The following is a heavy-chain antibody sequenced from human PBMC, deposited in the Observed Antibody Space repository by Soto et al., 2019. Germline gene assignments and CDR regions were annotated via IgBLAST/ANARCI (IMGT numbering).Heavy chain of an antibody. CDR1: GGSISSGGYY. J-gene: IGHJ4*02. D-gene: IGHD3-3*01. CDR3: ARGMETIGSGFDY. CDR2: IDYSGST. Sequence: PSETLSLTCTVSGGSISSGGYYWSWIRQHPGKGLEWIGYIDYSGSTYYNPSLKSRVIISADTSKNDFSLKLGSVTAADMAVYYCARGMETIGSGFDYWGQGILVTVSS. V-gene: IGHV4-31*03.